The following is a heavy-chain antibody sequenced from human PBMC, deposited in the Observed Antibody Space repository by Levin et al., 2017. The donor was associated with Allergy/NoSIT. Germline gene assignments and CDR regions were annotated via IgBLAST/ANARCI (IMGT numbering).Heavy chain of an antibody. Sequence: ASVKVSCKASGYTFISYGISWVRQAPGQGLEWMGRIDPYNGNTNYAQNFQGRLTVTTDTSTSAAYMELRSLRSDDSAVYYCARDHNFEPDYWGQGTLVTVSS. CDR1: GYTFISYG. CDR2: IDPYNGNT. CDR3: ARDHNFEPDY. V-gene: IGHV1-18*01. J-gene: IGHJ4*02. D-gene: IGHD1-1*01.